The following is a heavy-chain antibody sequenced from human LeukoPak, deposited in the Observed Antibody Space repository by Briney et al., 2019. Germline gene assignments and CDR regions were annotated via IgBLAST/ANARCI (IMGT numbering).Heavy chain of an antibody. Sequence: GGSLRLSCAASGFTASGNYMSWVRQPPGKGLEWVSVIYSGGSTYYADSVKGRFTISRDNSKNTLYLQMNSLRAEDTAVYYCARHSNYDFLGGYDYWGQGTLVTVCS. CDR3: ARHSNYDFLGGYDY. J-gene: IGHJ4*02. CDR2: IYSGGST. CDR1: GFTASGNY. D-gene: IGHD3-3*01. V-gene: IGHV3-66*02.